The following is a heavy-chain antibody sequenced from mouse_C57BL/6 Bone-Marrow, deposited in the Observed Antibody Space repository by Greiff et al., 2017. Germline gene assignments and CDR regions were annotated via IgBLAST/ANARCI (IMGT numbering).Heavy chain of an antibody. D-gene: IGHD1-1*01. V-gene: IGHV1-81*01. CDR1: GYTFTSYG. CDR2: IYPRSGNT. CDR3: ARSRLATVVATDY. J-gene: IGHJ2*01. Sequence: QVQLQQSGAELERPGASVKLSCKASGYTFTSYGISWVKQRTRQGLEWIGEIYPRSGNTYYNEKFKGKATLTADKSSSTAYMELRSLTSEDSAVYFCARSRLATVVATDYWGQGTTLTVSS.